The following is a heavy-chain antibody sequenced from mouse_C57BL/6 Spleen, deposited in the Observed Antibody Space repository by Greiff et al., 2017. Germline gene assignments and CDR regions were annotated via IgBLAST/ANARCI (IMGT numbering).Heavy chain of an antibody. V-gene: IGHV10-1*01. Sequence: EVKLMESGGGLVQPKGSLKLSCAASGFSFNTYAMNWVRQAPGKGLEWVARIRSKSNNYATYYADSVKDRFTISRDDSESMLYLQMNNLKTEDTAMYYCVRGGYYAMDYWGQGTSVTVSS. CDR2: IRSKSNNYAT. J-gene: IGHJ4*01. CDR3: VRGGYYAMDY. CDR1: GFSFNTYA.